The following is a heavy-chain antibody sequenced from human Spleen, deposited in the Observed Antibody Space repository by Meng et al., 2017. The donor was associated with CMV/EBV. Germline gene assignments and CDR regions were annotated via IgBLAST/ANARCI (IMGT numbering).Heavy chain of an antibody. CDR1: GDSISSSSYY. CDR2: IYYNGNT. CDR3: AREVWFGENEGKNYFDY. V-gene: IGHV4-39*07. D-gene: IGHD3-10*01. J-gene: IGHJ4*02. Sequence: SETLSLTCTVSGDSISSSSYYWGWIRQPPGMGLEWIGSIYYNGNTYYNPSLKSRVTISVDTSKNQFSLKLSSVTAADTAVYYCAREVWFGENEGKNYFDYWGQGTLVTVSS.